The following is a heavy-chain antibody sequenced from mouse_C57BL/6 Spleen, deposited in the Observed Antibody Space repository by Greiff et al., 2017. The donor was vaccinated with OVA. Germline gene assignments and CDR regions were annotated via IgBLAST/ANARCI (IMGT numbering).Heavy chain of an antibody. D-gene: IGHD2-3*01. V-gene: IGHV1-5*01. CDR3: TRAGDGYYGYAMDY. Sequence: EVQLQQSGTVLARPGASVKMSFKTSCSTFTSYWMHWVKQRPGQGLEWIGAIYPGNSDTSYNQKFKGKAKLTAVTSASTAYMELSSLTNEDSAVYYCTRAGDGYYGYAMDYWGQGTSVTVSS. J-gene: IGHJ4*01. CDR2: IYPGNSDT. CDR1: CSTFTSYW.